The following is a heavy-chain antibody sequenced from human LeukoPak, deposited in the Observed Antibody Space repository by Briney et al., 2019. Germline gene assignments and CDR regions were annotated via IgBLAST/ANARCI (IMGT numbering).Heavy chain of an antibody. V-gene: IGHV3-21*01. CDR1: GFTFSSYS. J-gene: IGHJ4*02. CDR2: ISSSSSYI. CDR3: ARDKRYGSGSLDY. D-gene: IGHD3-10*01. Sequence: PGGSLRLSCAASGFTFSSYSMNWVRQAPGKGLEWVSSISSSSSYIYYADSVKGRFTISRDNAKNSLYLQMNSLRAEDTAVYYCARDKRYGSGSLDYRGQGTLVTVSS.